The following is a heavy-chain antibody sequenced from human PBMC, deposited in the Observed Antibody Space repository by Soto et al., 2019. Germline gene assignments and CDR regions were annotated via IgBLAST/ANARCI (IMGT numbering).Heavy chain of an antibody. CDR3: IRGPRASSSGTGAY. CDR1: GFTFSGYS. Sequence: PGVSLKISCASSGFTFSGYSMSWVRQDPGKGLEWVSAISGSGGSTYYADSVKGRFTISRDNAKDTLYLQLDNLRGDDTGLYYCIRGPRASSSGTGAYWGQGTQVTVSS. D-gene: IGHD2-2*01. V-gene: IGHV3-23*01. CDR2: ISGSGGST. J-gene: IGHJ4*02.